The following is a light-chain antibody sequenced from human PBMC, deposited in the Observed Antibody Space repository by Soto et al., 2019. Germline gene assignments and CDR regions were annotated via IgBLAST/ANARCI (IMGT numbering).Light chain of an antibody. J-gene: IGKJ1*01. CDR2: GAS. Sequence: EIVLTQSPDTLSLSPGERATLSCRASQSVSSDYLVWYQQKPGQAPRLLIYGASRRATGIPDRFSGSGSGTDFTLTISRLEPEDFAVYYCQQYGTSPATFGQGAKADIK. CDR3: QQYGTSPAT. CDR1: QSVSSDY. V-gene: IGKV3-20*01.